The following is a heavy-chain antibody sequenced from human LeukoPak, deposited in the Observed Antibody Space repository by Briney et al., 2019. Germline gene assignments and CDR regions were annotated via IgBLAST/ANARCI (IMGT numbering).Heavy chain of an antibody. CDR1: GFTFSDYY. D-gene: IGHD2-2*01. Sequence: GGSLRLSCAASGFTFSDYYMSWIRQAPGKGLEWVSYISSSGSTIYYADSVKGRFTISSDNAKNSLYLQMNSLRAEDTAVYYCARGRCSSTSCYFGYYYYYYGMDVWGQGTTVTVSS. V-gene: IGHV3-11*01. CDR2: ISSSGSTI. J-gene: IGHJ6*02. CDR3: ARGRCSSTSCYFGYYYYYYGMDV.